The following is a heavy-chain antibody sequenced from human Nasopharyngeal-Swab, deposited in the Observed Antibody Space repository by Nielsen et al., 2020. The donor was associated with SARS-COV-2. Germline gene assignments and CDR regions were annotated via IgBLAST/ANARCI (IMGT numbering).Heavy chain of an antibody. CDR2: ISYDGSNK. J-gene: IGHJ4*02. CDR3: ARVSVVADFDY. V-gene: IGHV3-30-3*01. D-gene: IGHD2-21*01. CDR1: GFTFSSYA. Sequence: GGSLRLSCAASGFTFSSYAMHWVRQAPGKGLEWVAVISYDGSNKYYADSVKGRFTISRDNSKNTLYLQMNSLRAEDTAVYYCARVSVVADFDYWGQGTLVTVSS.